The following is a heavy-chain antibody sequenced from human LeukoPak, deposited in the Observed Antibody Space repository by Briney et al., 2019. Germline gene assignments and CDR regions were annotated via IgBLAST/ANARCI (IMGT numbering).Heavy chain of an antibody. J-gene: IGHJ4*02. CDR2: IKQDGSEK. D-gene: IGHD4/OR15-4a*01. CDR1: GFTFSSYW. V-gene: IGHV3-7*01. Sequence: GGSLRLSCAASGFTFSSYWMSWVRQAPGKGLEWVANIKQDGSEKYYADSVKGRFTISRDNAKNSLYLQMNSLRAEDTAFYYCARDGADSGLYFDYWGQGTLVTVSS. CDR3: ARDGADSGLYFDY.